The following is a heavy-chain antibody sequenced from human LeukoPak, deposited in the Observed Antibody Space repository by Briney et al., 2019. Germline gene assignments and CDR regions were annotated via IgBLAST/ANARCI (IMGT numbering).Heavy chain of an antibody. CDR2: IYYSGST. J-gene: IGHJ6*02. D-gene: IGHD5/OR15-5a*01. Sequence: SETLSLTCTVSGGSISRYYWSWTRQPPGKGLEWIGYIYYSGSTNYNPSLKSRVTISVDTSKNQYSLNLISVTAADTAVYYCARLTSVDSVMDVWGQGATVTVS. CDR3: ARLTSVDSVMDV. CDR1: GGSISRYY. V-gene: IGHV4-59*01.